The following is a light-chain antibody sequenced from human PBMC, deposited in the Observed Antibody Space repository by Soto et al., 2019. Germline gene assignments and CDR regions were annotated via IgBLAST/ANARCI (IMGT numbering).Light chain of an antibody. CDR1: QGIGRW. V-gene: IGKV1D-16*01. CDR3: QQYSTLPLT. Sequence: DIQMTQSPSSLSASVGDRVTITCRASQGIGRWLAWYQQKPENAPKSLIYGASSLQSGVPSRFSGSGSRTDFTLTISSLQPEDFATYSCQQYSTLPLTFGGGTKVEIK. CDR2: GAS. J-gene: IGKJ4*01.